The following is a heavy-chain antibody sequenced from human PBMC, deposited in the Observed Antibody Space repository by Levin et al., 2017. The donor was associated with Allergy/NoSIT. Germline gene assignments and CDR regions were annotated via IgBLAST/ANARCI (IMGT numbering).Heavy chain of an antibody. CDR2: ISYDGSNK. D-gene: IGHD2/OR15-2a*01. J-gene: IGHJ5*02. V-gene: IGHV3-30-3*01. CDR3: ARNRGSWFDP. Sequence: SGGSLRLSCAASGFTFSSYAMHWVRQAPGKGLEWVAVISYDGSNKYYADSVKGRFTISRDNSKNTLYLQMNSLRAEDTAVYYCARNRGSWFDPWGQGTLVTVSS. CDR1: GFTFSSYA.